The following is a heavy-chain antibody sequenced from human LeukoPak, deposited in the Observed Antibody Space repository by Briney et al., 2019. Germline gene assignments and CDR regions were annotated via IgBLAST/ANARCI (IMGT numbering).Heavy chain of an antibody. Sequence: PSETLSLTCTVSGGSISSYYWSWIRQPAGKGLEWIGRIYTSGSTNYNPSLKSRVTMSVDTSKNQFSLKLSSVTAADTAVYYCARLLGDDSSGYYYGNFYYFDYWGQGTLVTVSS. D-gene: IGHD3-22*01. CDR1: GGSISSYY. CDR3: ARLLGDDSSGYYYGNFYYFDY. CDR2: IYTSGST. V-gene: IGHV4-4*07. J-gene: IGHJ4*02.